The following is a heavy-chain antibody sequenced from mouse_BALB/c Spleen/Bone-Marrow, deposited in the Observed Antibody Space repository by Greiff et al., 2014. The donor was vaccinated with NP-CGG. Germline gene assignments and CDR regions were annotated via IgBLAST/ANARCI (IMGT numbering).Heavy chain of an antibody. CDR1: GFSLTTYG. CDR2: IWTGGST. V-gene: IGHV2-2*02. J-gene: IGHJ2*01. CDR3: ARNHRGYYFDY. D-gene: IGHD3-1*01. Sequence: VKLMESGPGLVQPSQILSITCTVSGFSLTTYGVHWVRQSPGKGLEWLGVIWTGGSTDYNAAFISRLSISKDNSKSQVFFGMNSLQANDTAIYYCARNHRGYYFDYWGQGTTLTVSS.